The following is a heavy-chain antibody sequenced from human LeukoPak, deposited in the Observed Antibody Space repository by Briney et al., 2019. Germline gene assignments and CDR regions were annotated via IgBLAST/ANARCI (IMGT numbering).Heavy chain of an antibody. CDR1: GGSFSGYY. J-gene: IGHJ4*02. D-gene: IGHD6-19*01. CDR3: ARAQQWLNRRSISFDY. V-gene: IGHV4-34*01. CDR2: INHSGST. Sequence: PSETLSLTCAVYGGSFSGYYWSWIRQPPGKGLEWIGEINHSGSTNYNPSLKSRVTISVDTSKNQFSLKLSSVTAADTAVYYCARAQQWLNRRSISFDYWGQGTLVTVSS.